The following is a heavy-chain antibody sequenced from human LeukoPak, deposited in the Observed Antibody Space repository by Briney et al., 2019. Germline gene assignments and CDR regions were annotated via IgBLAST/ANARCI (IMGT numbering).Heavy chain of an antibody. CDR3: ARVDSSNWYEYRGYFDY. D-gene: IGHD6-13*01. Sequence: GGSLRLSCVASGFTFDDYGMSWVRQAPGKGLEWVSGINWNGGSTSYADSVKGRFTISRDNVKKSLYLQLNSLRAEDTAFYYCARVDSSNWYEYRGYFDYWGQGTLVTVSS. J-gene: IGHJ4*02. CDR1: GFTFDDYG. CDR2: INWNGGST. V-gene: IGHV3-20*04.